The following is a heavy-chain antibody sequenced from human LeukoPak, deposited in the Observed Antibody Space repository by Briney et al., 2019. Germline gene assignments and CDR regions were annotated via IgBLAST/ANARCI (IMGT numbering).Heavy chain of an antibody. CDR2: ISGLDNSA. Sequence: GGSLRLSCVASGFTFNSYAMTWVRQAPGKGLEWVSAISGLDNSAYYADSVKGRFTISRDNSKNTLYLQMNSLRAEDTALYFCAKSQTYYYGSGSNHDAFNIWGQGTMVTVSS. D-gene: IGHD3-10*01. CDR1: GFTFNSYA. V-gene: IGHV3-23*01. J-gene: IGHJ3*02. CDR3: AKSQTYYYGSGSNHDAFNI.